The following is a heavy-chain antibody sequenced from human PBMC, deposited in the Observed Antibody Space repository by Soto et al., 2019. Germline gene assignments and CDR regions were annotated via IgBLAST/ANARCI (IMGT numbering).Heavy chain of an antibody. CDR3: ARQDIVATNYYYYMDF. V-gene: IGHV4-59*08. D-gene: IGHD5-12*01. Sequence: SETLSLTCTVSGGSIISYYWSWILQPPGKGLEWIGYIYYSGSTNYNPSLKSRVTISVDTSKNQFSLKLSSVTAAGTAVYYCARQDIVATNYYYYMDFWGKGTTVTVSS. CDR1: GGSIISYY. J-gene: IGHJ6*03. CDR2: IYYSGST.